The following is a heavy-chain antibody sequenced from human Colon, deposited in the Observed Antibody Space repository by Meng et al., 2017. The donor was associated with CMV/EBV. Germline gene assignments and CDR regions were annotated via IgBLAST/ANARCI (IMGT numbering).Heavy chain of an antibody. J-gene: IGHJ4*02. CDR3: ARRVGRSHDYSNYFDF. CDR2: IYYSGST. CDR1: GGSISSSTYY. Sequence: SETLSLTCTVSGGSISSSTYYWGWIRQPPGKGLEWIGSIYYSGSTYYTPSLKSRVTISVDTSKNQFSLNLSSVTAADTAVYYCARRVGRSHDYSNYFDFWGQGTLVTVSS. V-gene: IGHV4-39*07. D-gene: IGHD4-11*01.